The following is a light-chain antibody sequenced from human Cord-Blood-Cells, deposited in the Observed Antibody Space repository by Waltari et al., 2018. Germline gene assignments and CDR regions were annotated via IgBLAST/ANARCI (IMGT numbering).Light chain of an antibody. CDR3: QQYDNLPFT. V-gene: IGKV1-33*01. J-gene: IGKJ3*01. CDR1: QDISNY. Sequence: DIQMTQYPSSLSASVGDRVTITCQASQDISNYLNWYQQKPGKVPKRLIYDASNLETGVPSRFSGSGSGTDFTFTISSLQPEDIATYYCQQYDNLPFTFGPGTKVDIK. CDR2: DAS.